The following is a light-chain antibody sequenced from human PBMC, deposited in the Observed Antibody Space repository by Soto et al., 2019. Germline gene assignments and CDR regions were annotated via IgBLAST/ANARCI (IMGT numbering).Light chain of an antibody. Sequence: QSVLTQPPSVSAAPGQKVTISCSGSSSNIGNNYVSWYQQLPGTAPKLLIYENNKRRSGIPDRFSGSKSGTSATLGITGLQTGDEADYYCGTWDSSLSAGWVFGGGTKLTVL. CDR3: GTWDSSLSAGWV. V-gene: IGLV1-51*02. CDR2: ENN. CDR1: SSNIGNNY. J-gene: IGLJ3*02.